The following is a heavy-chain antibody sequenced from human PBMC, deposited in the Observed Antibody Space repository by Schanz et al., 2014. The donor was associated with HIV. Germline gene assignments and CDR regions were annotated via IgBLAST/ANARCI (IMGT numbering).Heavy chain of an antibody. V-gene: IGHV1-8*02. D-gene: IGHD1-26*01. CDR1: GYTFFDYD. Sequence: QVQLVQSGPEVKKPGASVRVSCETSGYTFFDYDINWVRQAPGQGLEWMGWVNPESGNTGMADKSLDRLSLTSFTSTGPAYMELASLRSEDTAIYYCVRAASFHFDKEGYYRNWYFDFWGRGTLVAVSS. J-gene: IGHJ2*01. CDR3: VRAASFHFDKEGYYRNWYFDF. CDR2: VNPESGNT.